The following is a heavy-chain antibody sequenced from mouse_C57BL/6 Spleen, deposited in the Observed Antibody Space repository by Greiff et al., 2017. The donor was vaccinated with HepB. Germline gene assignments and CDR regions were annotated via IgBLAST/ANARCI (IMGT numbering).Heavy chain of an antibody. CDR1: GYTFTSYW. CDR3: EGSTVVATDY. Sequence: QVQLQQSGAELVKPGASVKLSCKASGYTFTSYWMHWVKQRPGQGLEWIGMIHPNSGSTNYNEKFKSKATLTVDKSSSTASMQLSSLTSEDSAVYYCEGSTVVATDYWGQGTTLTVSS. CDR2: IHPNSGST. V-gene: IGHV1-64*01. J-gene: IGHJ2*01. D-gene: IGHD1-1*01.